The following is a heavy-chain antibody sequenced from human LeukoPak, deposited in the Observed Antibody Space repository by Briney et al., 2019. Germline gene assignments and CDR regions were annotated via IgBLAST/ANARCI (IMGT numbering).Heavy chain of an antibody. V-gene: IGHV3-74*01. CDR2: MKSDGGT. D-gene: IGHD3-22*01. J-gene: IGHJ1*01. CDR1: GFTFSTYW. Sequence: GGSLRLSCAASGFTFSTYWMHWVRQAPGKGLVWVSRMKSDGGTNYADSVKGRFTISRDNAKKTVSLQMNSLRPEDTGVYYCARAPSEIGGYYPEYFRHWGQGTLVTVSS. CDR3: ARAPSEIGGYYPEYFRH.